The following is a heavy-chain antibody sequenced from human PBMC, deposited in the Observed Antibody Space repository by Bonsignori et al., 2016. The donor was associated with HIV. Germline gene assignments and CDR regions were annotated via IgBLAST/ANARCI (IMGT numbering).Heavy chain of an antibody. CDR1: GFTFSSYW. V-gene: IGHV3-7*03. D-gene: IGHD1-26*01. CDR3: VRRGGSYRYYYYYMDV. J-gene: IGHJ6*03. CDR2: VKQHGSEK. Sequence: GGSLRLSCAGSGFTFSSYWMSWVRQAPGKGLEWVANVKQHGSEKSYVDSAKGRFTIFRDNAKNSLYLQMDSLRAEDTAVYYCVRRGGSYRYYYYYMDVWGKGTTVTVSS.